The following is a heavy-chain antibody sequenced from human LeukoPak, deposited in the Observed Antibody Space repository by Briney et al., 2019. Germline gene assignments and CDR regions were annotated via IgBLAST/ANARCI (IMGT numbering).Heavy chain of an antibody. Sequence: GGSLRLSCAASGFTFSTYWMQWVRQAPGKGLVFVSRINPDGTTTNYADSVKGRFTISRDNAKNTLSLQLSSLRVEDTAVYYCVRGDPTASGKHDYWGQGTLVTGSS. V-gene: IGHV3-74*01. CDR3: VRGDPTASGKHDY. D-gene: IGHD5-18*01. CDR2: INPDGTTT. J-gene: IGHJ4*02. CDR1: GFTFSTYW.